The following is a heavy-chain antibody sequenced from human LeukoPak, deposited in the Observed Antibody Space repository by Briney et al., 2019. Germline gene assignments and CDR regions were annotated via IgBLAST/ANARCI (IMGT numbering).Heavy chain of an antibody. J-gene: IGHJ4*02. V-gene: IGHV3-30*18. D-gene: IGHD5-18*01. CDR2: ISYDGSNK. CDR1: GFTFSSYG. CDR3: AKAEIQLWSPLGY. Sequence: GGSLRLSCAASGFTFSSYGMHWVRQAPGRGLEWVAVISYDGSNKYYADSVKGRFTISRDNSKNTLYLQMNSLRAEDTAVYYCAKAEIQLWSPLGYWGQGTLVTVSS.